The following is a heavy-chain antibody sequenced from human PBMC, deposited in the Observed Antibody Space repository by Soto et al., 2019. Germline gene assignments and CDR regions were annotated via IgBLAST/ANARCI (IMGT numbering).Heavy chain of an antibody. CDR1: GYTFTSYA. CDR2: INAGNGNT. CDR3: ARGGYCISTSCFPRFDP. D-gene: IGHD2-2*01. V-gene: IGHV1-3*01. J-gene: IGHJ5*02. Sequence: ASVKVSCKASGYTFTSYAMHWVRQAPGQRLEWMGWINAGNGNTKYSQKFQGRVTITRDTSASTAYMELSSLRSEDTAVYYCARGGYCISTSCFPRFDPWGQGTLVTVPQ.